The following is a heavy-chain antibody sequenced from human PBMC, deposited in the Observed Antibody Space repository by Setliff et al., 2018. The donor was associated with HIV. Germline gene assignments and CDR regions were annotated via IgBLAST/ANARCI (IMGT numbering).Heavy chain of an antibody. CDR1: GGSISTSRYY. CDR2: INYRGNT. J-gene: IGHJ6*03. D-gene: IGHD3-10*01. Sequence: PLETLSLTCTVSGGSISTSRYYWGWIRQPPGKGLEWIGSINYRGNTYYNPSLKSRAAISVDTSKNQISLKLSSVTAADTAVYYCASLDGSESPYIYYYYMDVWGKGTEVTVSS. CDR3: ASLDGSESPYIYYYYMDV. V-gene: IGHV4-39*01.